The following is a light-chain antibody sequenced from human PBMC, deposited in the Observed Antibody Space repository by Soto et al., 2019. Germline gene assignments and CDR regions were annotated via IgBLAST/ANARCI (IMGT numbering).Light chain of an antibody. CDR3: QQRSHWPLFT. V-gene: IGKV3-11*01. CDR1: QSVSSY. CDR2: DAS. Sequence: EIVLTQSPATLSLSPGERDTISCRASQSVSSYLAWYQQKPGQAPRLLIYDASNRATGIPARFSGSGSGTDFTLSISSLEPEDFAVYYCQQRSHWPLFTFGPGTKVDIK. J-gene: IGKJ3*01.